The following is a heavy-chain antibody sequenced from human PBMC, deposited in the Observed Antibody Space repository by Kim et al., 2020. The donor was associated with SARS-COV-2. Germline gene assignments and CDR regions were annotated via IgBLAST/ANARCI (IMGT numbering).Heavy chain of an antibody. CDR3: ARSLGYFDY. J-gene: IGHJ4*02. CDR1: GDSVSSNSAA. Sequence: SQTLSLTCAISGDSVSSNSAAWNWIRQSPSRGLEWLGRTYYRSKWYNDYAVFLKGRMTINAETSKNQFSLQLHSMTPEDTAFYYCARSLGYFDYWGQGTLVTVSS. D-gene: IGHD3-16*01. V-gene: IGHV6-1*01. CDR2: TYYRSKWYN.